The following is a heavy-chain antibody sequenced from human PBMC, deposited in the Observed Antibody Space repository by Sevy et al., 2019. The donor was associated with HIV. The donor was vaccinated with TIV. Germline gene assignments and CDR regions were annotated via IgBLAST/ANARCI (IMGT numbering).Heavy chain of an antibody. CDR2: IIPIFGTA. CDR3: ARGADRSIAAVFDY. CDR1: GGTFSSYA. Sequence: ASVKVSCKASGGTFSSYAISWVRQAPGQGLEWMGGIIPIFGTANYAQKFQGRVTITADESTSTAYMELSSLRSEDTVVYYCARGADRSIAAVFDYWGQGTLVTVSS. D-gene: IGHD6-6*01. J-gene: IGHJ4*02. V-gene: IGHV1-69*13.